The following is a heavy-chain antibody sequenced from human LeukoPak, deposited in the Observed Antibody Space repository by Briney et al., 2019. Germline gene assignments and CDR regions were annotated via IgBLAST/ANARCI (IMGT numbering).Heavy chain of an antibody. CDR3: ARAENFFYYYMDV. J-gene: IGHJ6*03. CDR1: GFTFSSYA. Sequence: PGGSLRLSCAASGFTFSSYAMSWVRQAPGKGLEWVSAISGSGGSTYYADSVKGRFTISRDNSKNTLYLQMNSLRAEDTAVYFCARAENFFYYYMDVWGKGTTVTVSS. CDR2: ISGSGGST. V-gene: IGHV3-23*01.